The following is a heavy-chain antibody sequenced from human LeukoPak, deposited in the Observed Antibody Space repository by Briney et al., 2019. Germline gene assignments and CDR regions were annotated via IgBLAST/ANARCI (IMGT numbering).Heavy chain of an antibody. Sequence: GGSLRLSCAASGFTFSSYWMSWVRQAPGKGLEWVANIKQDGSEKYYVDSVKGRFTISRDNAKNSLYLQMNSLRAEDTAVYYCAREGPRPHYYYYMDVWGKGTTVTVSS. CDR2: IKQDGSEK. J-gene: IGHJ6*03. CDR3: AREGPRPHYYYYMDV. V-gene: IGHV3-7*01. D-gene: IGHD6-6*01. CDR1: GFTFSSYW.